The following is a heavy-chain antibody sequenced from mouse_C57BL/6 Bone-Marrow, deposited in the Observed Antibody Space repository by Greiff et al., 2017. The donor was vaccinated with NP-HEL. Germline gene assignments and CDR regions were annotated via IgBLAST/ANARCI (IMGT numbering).Heavy chain of an antibody. V-gene: IGHV5-4*01. CDR1: GFTFSSYA. J-gene: IGHJ2*01. D-gene: IGHD1-1*01. CDR2: ISDGGSYT. CDR3: ARLLLLYFDY. Sequence: DVQLQESGGGLVKPGGSLKLSCAASGFTFSSYAMSWVRQTPEKRLEWVATISDGGSYTYYPDNVKGRFTISRDNAKNNLYLQMSHLKSEDTAMYYCARLLLLYFDYWGQGTTLTVSS.